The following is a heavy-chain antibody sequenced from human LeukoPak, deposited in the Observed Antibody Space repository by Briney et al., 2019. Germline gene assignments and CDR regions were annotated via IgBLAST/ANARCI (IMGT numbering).Heavy chain of an antibody. J-gene: IGHJ5*02. V-gene: IGHV4-59*01. Sequence: SETLSLTCTVSGGSISSYYWSWIRQPPGKGLEWIGYIYYSGSTNYNPSLKSRVTISVDTSKNQFSLKLSSGTAADTAVYYCARDAGSGTPWGFDPWGQGTLVTVSS. CDR3: ARDAGSGTPWGFDP. CDR2: IYYSGST. CDR1: GGSISSYY. D-gene: IGHD3-10*01.